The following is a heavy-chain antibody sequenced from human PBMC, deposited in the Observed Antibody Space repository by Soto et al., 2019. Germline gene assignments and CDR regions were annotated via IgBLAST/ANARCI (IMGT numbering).Heavy chain of an antibody. D-gene: IGHD2-21*01. CDR3: ARHKPGGFSPSRLIALVHAYAMDV. V-gene: IGHV1-69*01. CDR1: GGTFSRYG. CDR2: IIPVFGAA. Sequence: QVQLVQSGAEVKKPGTSVKVSCKASGGTFSRYGISWVRQGPEKGLEWMGGIIPVFGAANYAQKFQGRVTIPADESTSRACRVRSRPSSEETAGLYSARHKPGGFSPSRLIALVHAYAMDVWGQAHRVNVSS. J-gene: IGHJ6*01.